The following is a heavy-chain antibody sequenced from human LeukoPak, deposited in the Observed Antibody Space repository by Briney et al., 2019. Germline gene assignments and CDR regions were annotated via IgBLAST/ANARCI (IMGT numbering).Heavy chain of an antibody. Sequence: GGSLRLSCAASGFTFSSYAMHWVRQAPGKGLVWVSRINSDGSSTSYADSVKGRFTISRDNAKNTLYLQMNSLRAEDTAVYYCARMGVVIDAFDIWGQGTMVTVSS. J-gene: IGHJ3*02. V-gene: IGHV3-74*01. CDR1: GFTFSSYA. CDR3: ARMGVVIDAFDI. D-gene: IGHD3-22*01. CDR2: INSDGSST.